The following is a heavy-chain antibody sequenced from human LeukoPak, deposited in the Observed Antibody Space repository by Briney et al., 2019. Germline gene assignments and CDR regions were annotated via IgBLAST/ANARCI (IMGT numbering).Heavy chain of an antibody. CDR2: ISSSSSYI. CDR1: GFTFRSYS. J-gene: IGHJ5*02. V-gene: IGHV3-21*01. Sequence: PGGSVRLSCASSGFTFRSYSMNWVRQAPGRGLEGVSSISSSSSYIYYADSVKGRFTISRDNAKNALYLQMNSLRAEDTAVYYCEREGTPYCFDPWGQGTLVTVSS. D-gene: IGHD3-10*01. CDR3: EREGTPYCFDP.